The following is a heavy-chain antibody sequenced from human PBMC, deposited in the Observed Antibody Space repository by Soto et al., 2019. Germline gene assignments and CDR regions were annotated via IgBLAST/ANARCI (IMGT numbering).Heavy chain of an antibody. CDR2: INPHGGST. J-gene: IGHJ5*02. CDR3: APSSGGHFALTIEGTNWFAP. V-gene: IGHV1-46*01. CDR1: RDTFTSYY. Sequence: ASVKVSCKAPRDTFTSYYINWVRQAPGQGLEWMGVINPHGGSTAYAQKFKGRVTLTRDTSASTVYMEVSSLTSEDTAMYYCAPSSGGHFALTIEGTNWFAPWGQGTLVTVSS. D-gene: IGHD1-26*01.